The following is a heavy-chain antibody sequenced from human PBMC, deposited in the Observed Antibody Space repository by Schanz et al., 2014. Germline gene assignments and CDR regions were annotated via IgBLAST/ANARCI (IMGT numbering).Heavy chain of an antibody. J-gene: IGHJ4*02. Sequence: EVQLLESGGGLAQPGGSLRLSCAASGFTLSNYAMSWVRQAPGKGLEWVSALSGRDGSTYYADSVRGRFTISRDNSKNTLYLQMNSLRAEDTAVYYCANNWNLDYWGQGTLVTVSS. V-gene: IGHV3-23*01. CDR1: GFTLSNYA. CDR3: ANNWNLDY. CDR2: LSGRDGST. D-gene: IGHD1-20*01.